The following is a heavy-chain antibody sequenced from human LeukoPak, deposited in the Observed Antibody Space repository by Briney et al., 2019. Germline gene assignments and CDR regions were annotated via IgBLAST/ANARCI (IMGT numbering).Heavy chain of an antibody. Sequence: SVKVFCKASGGTFSSYAISWVRQAPGQGLEWMGGIIPIFGTANYAQKFQGRVTITADESTSTAYMELSSLRSEDTAVYYCARLVVGATTSYNWFDPWGQGTLVTVSS. CDR3: ARLVVGATTSYNWFDP. D-gene: IGHD1-26*01. V-gene: IGHV1-69*13. J-gene: IGHJ5*02. CDR2: IIPIFGTA. CDR1: GGTFSSYA.